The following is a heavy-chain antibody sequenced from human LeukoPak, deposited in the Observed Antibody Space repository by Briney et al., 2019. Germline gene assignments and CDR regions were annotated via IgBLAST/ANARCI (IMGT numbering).Heavy chain of an antibody. CDR1: GFTFSSYW. V-gene: IGHV3-74*01. Sequence: PGGSLRLSCEASGFTFSSYWMHWVRQAPGKGLVWVSRINSDGSSTSYADSVKGRFTISRDNAKNTLYLQMNSLRAEDTAVYYCAKATNSIAAWRASYWGQGTLVTVSS. D-gene: IGHD6-6*01. CDR2: INSDGSST. J-gene: IGHJ4*02. CDR3: AKATNSIAAWRASY.